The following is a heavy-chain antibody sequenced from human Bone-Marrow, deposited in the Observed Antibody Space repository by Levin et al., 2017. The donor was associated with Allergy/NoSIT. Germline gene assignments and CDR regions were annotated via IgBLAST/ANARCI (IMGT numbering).Heavy chain of an antibody. Sequence: PGESLKISCAASEFTFSSHTMNWVRQAPGKGLEWVSYISSSSTTKYYADSVKGRFTISRDNAQNSLYLQTNSLRAEDTAVYYCASHCGTSCFWHGKDVWGQGTTVIVSS. CDR2: ISSSSTTK. CDR3: ASHCGTSCFWHGKDV. D-gene: IGHD2-2*01. CDR1: EFTFSSHT. J-gene: IGHJ6*02. V-gene: IGHV3-48*01.